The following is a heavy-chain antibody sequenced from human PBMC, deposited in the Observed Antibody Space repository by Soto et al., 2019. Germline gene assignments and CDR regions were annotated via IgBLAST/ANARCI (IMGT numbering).Heavy chain of an antibody. J-gene: IGHJ6*02. CDR1: GGSISSYY. CDR3: ARKGLDGSGSYYHYYYGMDV. CDR2: IYYSGST. Sequence: PSETLSLTCTVSGGSISSYYWSWIRQAPGKGLEWIGYIYYSGSTNYNPSLKSRVTISVDTSKNQFSLKLSSVTAADTAVYYCARKGLDGSGSYYHYYYGMDVWGQGTTVTVSS. D-gene: IGHD3-10*01. V-gene: IGHV4-59*01.